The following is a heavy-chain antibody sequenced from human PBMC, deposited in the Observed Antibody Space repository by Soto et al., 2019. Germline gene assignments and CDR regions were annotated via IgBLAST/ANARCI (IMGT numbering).Heavy chain of an antibody. Sequence: ASVKVSCKASGYSFTRYYMHWVRQAPGQGPEWMGIINPSGGSTSYAQKFQGRVTMTRDTSTSTAYMEVSRLRSDDTAVYYCARDRRFYDSGTYDIANDAFDVWGQGTMVTVSS. CDR1: GYSFTRYY. J-gene: IGHJ3*01. CDR2: INPSGGST. CDR3: ARDRRFYDSGTYDIANDAFDV. V-gene: IGHV1-46*01. D-gene: IGHD3-22*01.